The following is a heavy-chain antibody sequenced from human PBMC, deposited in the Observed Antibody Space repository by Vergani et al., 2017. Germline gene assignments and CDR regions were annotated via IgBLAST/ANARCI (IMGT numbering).Heavy chain of an antibody. CDR1: GGTFSSYT. V-gene: IGHV1-69*02. CDR3: ARGDYGILTGYRY. J-gene: IGHJ4*02. CDR2: IIPILGIA. Sequence: QVQLVQSGAEVKKPGSSVKVSCKASGGTFSSYTISWVRQAPGQGLEWMGRIIPILGIANYAQKFQGRVTITADKSTSTVYMELSSLRSEDTAIYYCARGDYGILTGYRYWGQGTLVTDSA. D-gene: IGHD3-9*01.